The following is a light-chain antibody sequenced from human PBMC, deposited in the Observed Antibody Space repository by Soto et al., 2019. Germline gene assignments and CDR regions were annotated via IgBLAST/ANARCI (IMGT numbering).Light chain of an antibody. J-gene: IGKJ1*01. CDR2: GAS. Sequence: EIVMTQSPATLPVSPGERATLSCRASQSVSSNLAWYQQTPGQAPRLLIYGASTRATGIPARFSGSGSGTEFTLTIGGLQSEDFAVYYCHQYNNWPRTFGQGTKVEIK. CDR3: HQYNNWPRT. V-gene: IGKV3-15*01. CDR1: QSVSSN.